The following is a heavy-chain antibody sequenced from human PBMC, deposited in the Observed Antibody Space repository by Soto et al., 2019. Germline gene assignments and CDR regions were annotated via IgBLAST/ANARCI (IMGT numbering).Heavy chain of an antibody. D-gene: IGHD2-8*02. Sequence: GGSLRRSCSSSGFICSSYDMSWVRQAPGKGLEWVSTILVDGRTFYVDSVKGRFTISRDSSQNTVYLQMNSLTAGDTALYYCAKATATGGGAFDICGQGTMVTVSS. CDR2: ILVDGRT. CDR1: GFICSSYD. V-gene: IGHV3-23*01. CDR3: AKATATGGGAFDI. J-gene: IGHJ3*02.